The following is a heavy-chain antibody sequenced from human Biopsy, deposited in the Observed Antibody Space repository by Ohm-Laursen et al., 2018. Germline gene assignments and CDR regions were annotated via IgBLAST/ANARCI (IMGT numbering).Heavy chain of an antibody. Sequence: SLRLSCAASGFTFSRYGMSWVRQAPGKGLEWVSVTFESGDTTHYGDSVKGRFSVSRDNSKSTLYLQMNSLRAEDTAVYYCAKTLGDSYGSRYFDYWGQGTLVTVPS. J-gene: IGHJ4*02. CDR1: GFTFSRYG. CDR2: TFESGDTT. CDR3: AKTLGDSYGSRYFDY. V-gene: IGHV3-23*01. D-gene: IGHD5-18*01.